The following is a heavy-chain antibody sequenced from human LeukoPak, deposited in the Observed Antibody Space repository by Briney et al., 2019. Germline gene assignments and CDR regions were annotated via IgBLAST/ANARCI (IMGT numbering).Heavy chain of an antibody. CDR2: IYSGGST. V-gene: IGHV3-66*01. CDR1: GFTVSNNY. D-gene: IGHD6-13*01. CDR3: AVRGSTSWYSAYYFDY. Sequence: GGSLRLSCAASGFTVSNNYMNWVRQAPGKGLEWVSVIYSGGSTSYADSVKGRFTISRDNSRNTVSLQMNTLRAEDMAVYYCAVRGSTSWYSAYYFDYWGQGTLVTVSS. J-gene: IGHJ4*02.